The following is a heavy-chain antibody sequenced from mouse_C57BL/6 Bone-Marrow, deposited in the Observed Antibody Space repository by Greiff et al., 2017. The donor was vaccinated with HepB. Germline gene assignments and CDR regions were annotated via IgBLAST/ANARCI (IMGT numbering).Heavy chain of an antibody. V-gene: IGHV7-4*01. CDR3: VKAVSYGSGYTWFAY. CDR2: IRNKANGYTT. CDR1: GFTFTDYQ. Sequence: EVHLVESGGGLVQPGASLRLSCAASGFTFTDYQMSWVRQPPGKAPEWLALIRNKANGYTTEYNVSIKGRFTISRDNSQNILYLQMNTLRAEDSATYYCVKAVSYGSGYTWFAYWGKGTLVTVSA. D-gene: IGHD1-1*01. J-gene: IGHJ3*01.